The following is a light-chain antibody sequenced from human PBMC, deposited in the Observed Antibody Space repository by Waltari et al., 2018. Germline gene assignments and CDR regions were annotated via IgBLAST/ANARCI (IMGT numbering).Light chain of an antibody. CDR2: GAS. CDR3: QQYGSSILYT. CDR1: QSLTKRY. Sequence: VLTQSPGTLSLSPGERATLSCRASQSLTKRYLAWYQQKPGQGPRLLIYGASSRAAGIPERFSGSGSGTDFTLTISRLEPEDFAVYYCQQYGSSILYTFGQGTKVEIK. V-gene: IGKV3-20*01. J-gene: IGKJ2*01.